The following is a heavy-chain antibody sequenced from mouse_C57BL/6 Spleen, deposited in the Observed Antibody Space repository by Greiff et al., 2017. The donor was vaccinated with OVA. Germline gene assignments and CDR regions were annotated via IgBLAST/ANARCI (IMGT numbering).Heavy chain of an antibody. D-gene: IGHD2-3*01. V-gene: IGHV1-69*01. J-gene: IGHJ3*01. Sequence: QVQLQQPGAELVMPGASVKLSCKASGYTFTSYWMHWVKQRPGQGLEWIGEIVPSDSYTNYNQKFKGKSTLTVDKSSSTAYMQLSSLTSEDSAVYYCASGYYSFAYWGQGTLVTVSA. CDR2: IVPSDSYT. CDR3: ASGYYSFAY. CDR1: GYTFTSYW.